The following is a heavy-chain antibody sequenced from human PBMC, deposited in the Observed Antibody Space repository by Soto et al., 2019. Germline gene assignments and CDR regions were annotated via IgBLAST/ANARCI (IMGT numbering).Heavy chain of an antibody. CDR3: ATRHLAYCSGGTCNPFDF. CDR2: ISFSGDST. D-gene: IGHD2-15*01. Sequence: VQLLESGGGLVQPGGSLRLSCAASGFTFSTYAMNWVRQAPGKGLEWISTISFSGDSTYYADSVKGRFTISRDNSKNTLYLQMNSLRAEDTAMYYCATRHLAYCSGGTCNPFDFWGQGALVTVSS. CDR1: GFTFSTYA. J-gene: IGHJ4*02. V-gene: IGHV3-23*01.